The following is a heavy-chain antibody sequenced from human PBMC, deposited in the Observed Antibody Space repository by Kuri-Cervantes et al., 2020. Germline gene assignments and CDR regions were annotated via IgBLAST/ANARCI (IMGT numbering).Heavy chain of an antibody. J-gene: IGHJ6*02. CDR1: GYTFTSYG. V-gene: IGHV1-8*02. D-gene: IGHD1-26*01. CDR3: ARARLVGYYYYYGMDG. Sequence: ASVKVSCKASGYTFTSYGISWVRQAPGQGLEWMGWMNPNSGNTGYAQKFQGRVTMTRNTSISTAYMELSSLRSEDTAVYYCARARLVGYYYYYGMDGWGQGTTVTVSS. CDR2: MNPNSGNT.